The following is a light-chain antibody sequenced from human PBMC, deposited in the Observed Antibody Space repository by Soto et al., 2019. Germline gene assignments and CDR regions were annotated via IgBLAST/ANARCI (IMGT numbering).Light chain of an antibody. J-gene: IGKJ4*02. Sequence: EIVLTQSPATLSVSTGERATLSCRACQSVSGIFLAWDQEKPGQAPRLLIYDASTRATGVPTRFSGSGSGTEFTLTNSSLKSEDLAVYHCQQYSKWPLTFGRGTKV. V-gene: IGKV3-15*01. CDR3: QQYSKWPLT. CDR2: DAS. CDR1: QSVSGIF.